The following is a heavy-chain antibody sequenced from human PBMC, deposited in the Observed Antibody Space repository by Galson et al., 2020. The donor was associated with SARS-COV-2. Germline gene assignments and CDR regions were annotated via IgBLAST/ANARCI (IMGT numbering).Heavy chain of an antibody. V-gene: IGHV3-73*01. CDR2: VRGKADNYAT. CDR3: ARNPYHFDSSAYPDY. J-gene: IGHJ4*02. Sequence: GGSLRLSCTASEFTFSGSAIHWVRQASGKGLEWVGRVRGKADNYATEYAASVKGRFTISRDNSKNTLYLQMNSLRAEDTAMYYCARNPYHFDSSAYPDYWGQGTLVTVSS. D-gene: IGHD3-22*01. CDR1: EFTFSGSA.